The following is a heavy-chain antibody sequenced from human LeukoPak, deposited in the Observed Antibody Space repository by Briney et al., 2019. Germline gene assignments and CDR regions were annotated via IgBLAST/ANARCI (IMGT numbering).Heavy chain of an antibody. CDR1: GGSFSGYY. J-gene: IGHJ5*02. Sequence: TSETLSLTCAVYGGSFSGYYMSWVRQAPGKGLEWVSVIYSGGSTYYADSVKGRFTISRDNSKNTLYLQMNSLRAEDTAVYYCARVGGRAAAGSFDPWGQGTLVTVSS. D-gene: IGHD6-13*01. V-gene: IGHV3-53*01. CDR3: ARVGGRAAAGSFDP. CDR2: IYSGGST.